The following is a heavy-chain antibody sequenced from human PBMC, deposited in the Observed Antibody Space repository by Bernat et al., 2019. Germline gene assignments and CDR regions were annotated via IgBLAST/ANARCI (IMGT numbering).Heavy chain of an antibody. CDR3: EREPKTTVTTRYYYMDV. CDR1: GGTFSSYA. CDR2: IIPIFGIA. D-gene: IGHD4-17*01. J-gene: IGHJ6*03. V-gene: IGHV1-69*17. Sequence: QVQLVQSGAEVKKPGSSVKVSCKASGGTFSSYAISWVRQAPGQGLEWMGGIIPIFGIANYAQKFQGRVTITADKSTSTAYMELSSLRSEDTAVYYCEREPKTTVTTRYYYMDVWGKGTTVTVSS.